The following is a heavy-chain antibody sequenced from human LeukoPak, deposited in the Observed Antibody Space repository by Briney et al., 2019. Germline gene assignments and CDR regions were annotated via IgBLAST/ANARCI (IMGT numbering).Heavy chain of an antibody. CDR3: ARGLAAPSYYYYYYMDV. Sequence: SVKVSCKASGGTFSSYAISWVRQAPGQGLEWMGGIIPIFGTANYAQKFQGRVTITADESTSTAYMELSSLRSEDTAVYYCARGLAAPSYYYYYYMDVWGKGTTVTVSS. D-gene: IGHD6-13*01. V-gene: IGHV1-69*01. CDR1: GGTFSSYA. J-gene: IGHJ6*03. CDR2: IIPIFGTA.